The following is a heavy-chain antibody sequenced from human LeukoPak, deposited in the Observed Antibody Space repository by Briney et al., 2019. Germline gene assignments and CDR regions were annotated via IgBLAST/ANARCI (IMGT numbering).Heavy chain of an antibody. V-gene: IGHV3-23*01. D-gene: IGHD2-2*01. CDR3: ANTAFVVLPEVLDY. CDR2: LSGGGRTT. CDR1: GFAFENYP. J-gene: IGHJ4*02. Sequence: GGSLRLSCVASGFAFENYPMSWVRQAPGKGLEWVSGLSGGGRTTYYADSVKGRFTISRDNSKNTLYLQMDSLRAEDTAVYYCANTAFVVLPEVLDYGGRGTWATV.